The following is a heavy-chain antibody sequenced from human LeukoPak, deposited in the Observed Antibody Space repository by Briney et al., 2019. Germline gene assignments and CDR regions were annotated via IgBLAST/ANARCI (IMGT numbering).Heavy chain of an antibody. J-gene: IGHJ4*02. CDR1: GFTFTGYY. CDR3: ARDVRQLLSY. Sequence: GGSLRLSCAASGFTFTGYYMHWVRQAPGQGLEWMGWINPNSGGTNYAQKFQGRVTMTRDTSTSTVYMELSSLRSEDTAVYYCARDVRQLLSYWGQGTLVTVSS. V-gene: IGHV1-2*02. D-gene: IGHD1-26*01. CDR2: INPNSGGT.